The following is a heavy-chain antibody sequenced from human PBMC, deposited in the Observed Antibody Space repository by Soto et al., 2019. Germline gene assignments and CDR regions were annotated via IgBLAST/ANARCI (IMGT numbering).Heavy chain of an antibody. Sequence: QIQLVQSGAEVKKPGASVKVSCKASGNTFTRFGISWVRQAPGQGLEWMGWVSGNSGNTEYAQKFQGRLTMTTDTSTSTAYMELRSLRSDDTAVYYCARSGDPVDYYYYYGMDVW. D-gene: IGHD4-17*01. CDR3: ARSGDPVDYYYYYGMDV. J-gene: IGHJ6*01. CDR2: VSGNSGNT. CDR1: GNTFTRFG. V-gene: IGHV1-18*01.